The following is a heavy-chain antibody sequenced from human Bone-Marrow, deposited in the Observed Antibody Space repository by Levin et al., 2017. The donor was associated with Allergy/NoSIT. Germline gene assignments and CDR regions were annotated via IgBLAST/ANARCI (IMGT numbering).Heavy chain of an antibody. CDR3: AMEEDIVVVTGFDY. D-gene: IGHD2-21*02. CDR2: IIPIFGTA. Sequence: SVKVSCKASGGTFSSYAISWVRQAPGQGLEWMGGIIPIFGTANYAQKFQGRVTITADESTSTAYMELSSLRSEDTAVYYCAMEEDIVVVTGFDYWGQGTLVTVSS. CDR1: GGTFSSYA. V-gene: IGHV1-69*13. J-gene: IGHJ4*02.